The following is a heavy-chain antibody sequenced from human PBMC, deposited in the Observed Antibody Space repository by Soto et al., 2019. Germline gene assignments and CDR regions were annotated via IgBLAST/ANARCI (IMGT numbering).Heavy chain of an antibody. V-gene: IGHV1-69*01. CDR2: IIPLFGTA. CDR1: GGTFSTYA. CDR3: ARPKGTYSSGYYYFDF. J-gene: IGHJ4*02. Sequence: QVQLEQSGGEVKQPGSSVRVSCKTSGGTFSTYAINWVRQAPGQGLEWMGAIIPLFGTADSSQKCQGRVTITADESTSTADMELSSLRFDDTAVYFCARPKGTYSSGYYYFDFWGQGTLVTVSS. D-gene: IGHD6-19*01.